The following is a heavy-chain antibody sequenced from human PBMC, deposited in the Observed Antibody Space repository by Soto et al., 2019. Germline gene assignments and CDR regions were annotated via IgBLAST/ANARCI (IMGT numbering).Heavy chain of an antibody. CDR1: GFSLRTTGVG. CDR3: AHRGGAAVGLYYFDY. V-gene: IGHV2-5*01. Sequence: SGPNAGEPTQTLTLTCTFFGFSLRTTGVGVGWIRQPPGKALAWLALIYWHDDKRYSPSLKSRLTITKDTPKNQVVLTLTNMDPVDTATYYGAHRGGAAVGLYYFDYWGQVTLVTVS. D-gene: IGHD6-13*01. J-gene: IGHJ4*02. CDR2: IYWHDDK.